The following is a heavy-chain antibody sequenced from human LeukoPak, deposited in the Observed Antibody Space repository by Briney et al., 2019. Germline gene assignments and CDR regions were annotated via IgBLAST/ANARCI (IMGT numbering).Heavy chain of an antibody. D-gene: IGHD5-12*01. V-gene: IGHV1-58*02. Sequence: TSVKVSCKASGFTFTSSAMQWVRQARGQRLEWIGWIVVGSGNTNYAQKFQERVTITRGMSTRTAYMELSSLRSEDTAVYYCAGKDIVATSDFDYWGQGTLVTVSS. J-gene: IGHJ4*02. CDR2: IVVGSGNT. CDR1: GFTFTSSA. CDR3: AGKDIVATSDFDY.